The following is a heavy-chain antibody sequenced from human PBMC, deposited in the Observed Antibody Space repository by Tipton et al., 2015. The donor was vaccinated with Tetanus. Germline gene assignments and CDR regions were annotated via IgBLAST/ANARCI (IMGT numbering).Heavy chain of an antibody. D-gene: IGHD2-8*01. Sequence: QLVQSGGEVKKPGESLKISCKGSGYIFNNYWIGWVRQKPGKGLEWMGFIYPSDSDTRYSPAFQGQVTISVDKSINTAYLQWSSLKASDTSMFYCARVHCTDGVCNFDFWGQGALVTVAS. J-gene: IGHJ4*02. V-gene: IGHV5-51*01. CDR2: IYPSDSDT. CDR3: ARVHCTDGVCNFDF. CDR1: GYIFNNYW.